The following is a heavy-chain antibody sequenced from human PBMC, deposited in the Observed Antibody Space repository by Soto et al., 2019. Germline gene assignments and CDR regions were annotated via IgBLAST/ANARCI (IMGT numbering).Heavy chain of an antibody. Sequence: QVQLQQWGAGLLKPSETLSLTCAVYDRSFSGYYWSWIRQPPGKGLEWIGEINHSGSTNYNPSLKSRVTISVDTSKNQFSLKLSSVTAADTAVYYCARGGYNTNWGSDYWGQGTLVTVSS. D-gene: IGHD7-27*01. CDR1: DRSFSGYY. V-gene: IGHV4-34*01. CDR2: INHSGST. CDR3: ARGGYNTNWGSDY. J-gene: IGHJ4*02.